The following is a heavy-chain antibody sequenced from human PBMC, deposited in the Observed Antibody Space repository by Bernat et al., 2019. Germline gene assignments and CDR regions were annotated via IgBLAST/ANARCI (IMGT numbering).Heavy chain of an antibody. J-gene: IGHJ5*02. CDR1: GGSFSGYY. V-gene: IGHV4-34*01. Sequence: QVQLQQWGAGLLKPSETLSLTCAVYGGSFSGYYWSWIRQPPGKGLEWIGEINHSGSTNYNPSLKSRVTISVDTSKNQFSLKLSSVTAADTAVYYCVRGPYSVVVYAISKSWFDPWGQGTLVTVSS. D-gene: IGHD2-8*02. CDR3: VRGPYSVVVYAISKSWFDP. CDR2: INHSGST.